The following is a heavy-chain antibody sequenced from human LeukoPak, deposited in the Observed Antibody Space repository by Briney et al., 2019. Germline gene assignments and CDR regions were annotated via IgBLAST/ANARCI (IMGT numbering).Heavy chain of an antibody. CDR1: GGSLSGYY. V-gene: IGHV4-34*01. Sequence: SETLSLTCAVYGGSLSGYYWSWIRQPPGKGLEWIGEINHSGSTHYNPSLKSRVTISVDTSKNQFSLKLSSVTAADTAVYYCARGPYSSTRYGVYWGQGTLVTVSS. CDR3: ARGPYSSTRYGVY. CDR2: INHSGST. J-gene: IGHJ4*02. D-gene: IGHD6-13*01.